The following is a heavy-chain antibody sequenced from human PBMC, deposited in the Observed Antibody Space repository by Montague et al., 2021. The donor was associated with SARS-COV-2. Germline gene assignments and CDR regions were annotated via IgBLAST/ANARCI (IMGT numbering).Heavy chain of an antibody. V-gene: IGHV3-23*01. Sequence: SLRLSCAASGFTVSSYALSRVRQAPGKGLEWVSAISGSVGSPYYSYSXXVLFPISRDNSKNTLYLQMNSLRAEDTAVSYCAKVGSSWYHGYYYGMDVWGQGTTVTVSS. J-gene: IGHJ6*02. CDR1: GFTVSSYA. CDR3: AKVGSSWYHGYYYGMDV. CDR2: ISGSVGSP. D-gene: IGHD6-13*01.